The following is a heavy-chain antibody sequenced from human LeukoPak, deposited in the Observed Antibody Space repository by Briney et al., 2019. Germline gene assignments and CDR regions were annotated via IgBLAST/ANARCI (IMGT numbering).Heavy chain of an antibody. CDR1: GGTFSSYA. J-gene: IGHJ6*02. D-gene: IGHD4-17*01. CDR2: IIPILGIA. Sequence: SVKVSCKASGGTFSSYAISWVRQAPGQGLEWMGRIIPILGIANYAQKFQGRVAITADKTTSTAYMELSSLRSEDTAVYYRARDGPTVTTYYYYYGMDVWGQGTTVTVSS. CDR3: ARDGPTVTTYYYYYGMDV. V-gene: IGHV1-69*04.